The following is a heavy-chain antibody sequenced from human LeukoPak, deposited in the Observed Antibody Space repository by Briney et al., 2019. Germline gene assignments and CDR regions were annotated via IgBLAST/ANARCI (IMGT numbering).Heavy chain of an antibody. Sequence: GGSLRLSCAASGFTFSNYNMNWVRQAPGKGLEWVSSISSSSSYIYYADSVKGRFTISRDNAKNSLYLQMNSLRAEDTAVYYCSTDGKGYCSGGSCYAYWGQGTLVTVSS. CDR3: STDGKGYCSGGSCYAY. D-gene: IGHD2-15*01. CDR2: ISSSSSYI. J-gene: IGHJ4*02. V-gene: IGHV3-21*01. CDR1: GFTFSNYN.